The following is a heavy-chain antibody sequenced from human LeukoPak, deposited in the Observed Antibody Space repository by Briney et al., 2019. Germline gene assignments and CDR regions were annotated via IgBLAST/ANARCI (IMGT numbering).Heavy chain of an antibody. V-gene: IGHV1-2*04. CDR1: GYTFTGYY. CDR2: INPNSGGT. Sequence: ASVKVSCKASGYTFTGYYMHWVRQAPGQGLEWMGWINPNSGGTNYAQKFQGWVTMTRDTSISTAYMELSRLRSDDTAVYYCARDRDPRRVAAHFDYWGQGTLVTVSS. D-gene: IGHD6-19*01. CDR3: ARDRDPRRVAAHFDY. J-gene: IGHJ4*02.